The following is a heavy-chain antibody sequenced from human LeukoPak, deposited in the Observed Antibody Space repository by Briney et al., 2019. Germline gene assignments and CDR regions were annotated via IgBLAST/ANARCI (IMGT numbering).Heavy chain of an antibody. J-gene: IGHJ6*02. CDR3: ASINAVITRYYYGMDV. D-gene: IGHD3-22*01. V-gene: IGHV3-48*01. CDR2: ISSSSSTI. Sequence: GGSLRLSCAASGFTFSSFNMNWVRHTPGKGLEWISYISSSSSTIYYADSVKGRFTISRDNAKSSLYLQMNSLRAEDTAVYYCASINAVITRYYYGMDVWGQGTTVTVSS. CDR1: GFTFSSFN.